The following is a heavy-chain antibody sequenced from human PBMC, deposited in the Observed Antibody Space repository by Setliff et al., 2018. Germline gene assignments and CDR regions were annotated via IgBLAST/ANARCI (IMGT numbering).Heavy chain of an antibody. CDR1: GYTFTSYA. V-gene: IGHV1-3*03. CDR2: INAGNGNT. CDR3: ARSENCFSTHCSPYDY. J-gene: IGHJ4*02. Sequence: ASVKVSCKASGYTFTSYAIHWVRQAPGQRLEWMGWINAGNGNTKYSQEFQDRVTITRDTSASIAFMELSSLRSEDTATYYCARSENCFSTHCSPYDYWGQGTLVTVSS. D-gene: IGHD2-2*01.